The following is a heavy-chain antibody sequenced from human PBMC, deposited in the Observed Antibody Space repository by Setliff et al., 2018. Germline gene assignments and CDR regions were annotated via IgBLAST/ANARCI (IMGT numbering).Heavy chain of an antibody. Sequence: SCKVSGYTLTELSMHWVRQAPGKGLEWVAVISYDGSNKYYADSVKGRFTISRDNSKNTLYLQMNSLRAEDTAVYYCVKGSSASRPYFFDYWGQGTVVTVSS. D-gene: IGHD2-2*01. V-gene: IGHV3-30*04. J-gene: IGHJ4*02. CDR1: GYTLTELS. CDR2: ISYDGSNK. CDR3: VKGSSASRPYFFDY.